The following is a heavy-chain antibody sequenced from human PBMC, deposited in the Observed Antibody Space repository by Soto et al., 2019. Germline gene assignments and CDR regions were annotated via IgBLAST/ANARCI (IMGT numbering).Heavy chain of an antibody. CDR1: GYSFTSYW. D-gene: IGHD3-22*01. CDR2: IYPGDSDT. CDR3: ARHADYDSSGYYYVGGDAFDI. Sequence: GESLKISCKGSGYSFTSYWIGWVRQMPGKGLEWMGIIYPGDSDTRYSPSFQGQVTISADKSISTAYLQWSSLKASDTAMYYCARHADYDSSGYYYVGGDAFDIWGQGTMVT. J-gene: IGHJ3*02. V-gene: IGHV5-51*01.